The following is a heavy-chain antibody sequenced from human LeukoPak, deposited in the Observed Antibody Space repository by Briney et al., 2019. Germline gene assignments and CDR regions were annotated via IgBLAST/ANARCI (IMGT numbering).Heavy chain of an antibody. CDR3: ARGYFDFPLDY. Sequence: VKVSCKASGYIFTSYGISWVRQAPGQGLEWMGWINTYNGNTNYAQKLQGRVTMTTDTSTTTAYMELRSLRSDDTAVYYCARGYFDFPLDYWGQGTLVPV. V-gene: IGHV1-18*01. J-gene: IGHJ4*02. D-gene: IGHD3-9*01. CDR1: GYIFTSYG. CDR2: INTYNGNT.